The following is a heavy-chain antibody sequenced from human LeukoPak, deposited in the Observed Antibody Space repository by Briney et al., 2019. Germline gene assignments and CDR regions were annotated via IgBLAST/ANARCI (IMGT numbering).Heavy chain of an antibody. V-gene: IGHV4-59*01. Sequence: SETLSLTCTVSGGSISSYYWSWIRQPPGKGLEWIGYIYYSGSTNYNPSLKSRVTISVDTSKNQFSLKLSSVTAADTAVYYCARGPITIFGVVTHAFDIWGQGTMVTVSS. CDR2: IYYSGST. CDR3: ARGPITIFGVVTHAFDI. J-gene: IGHJ3*02. CDR1: GGSISSYY. D-gene: IGHD3-3*01.